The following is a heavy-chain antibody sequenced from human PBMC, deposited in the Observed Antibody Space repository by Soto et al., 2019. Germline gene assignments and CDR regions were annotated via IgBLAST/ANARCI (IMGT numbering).Heavy chain of an antibody. CDR1: AYTVSKYG. Sequence: ASGKVSCRPSAYTVSKYGFISVRQAPGQGLEWMGWISGYNGNTKYAEKFQGRVTMTTDTSTSTAHMELRSLRSDDTAVYYCAREGQAPYYYYGMDVWGQGTAVTVSS. V-gene: IGHV1-18*01. CDR2: ISGYNGNT. CDR3: AREGQAPYYYYGMDV. J-gene: IGHJ6*02.